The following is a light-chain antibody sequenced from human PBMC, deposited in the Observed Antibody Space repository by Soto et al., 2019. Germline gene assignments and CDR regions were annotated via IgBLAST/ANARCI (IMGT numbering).Light chain of an antibody. J-gene: IGKJ2*01. CDR2: AAS. Sequence: EIILTQSPVTLSASPGERATLSCRASQSLNNDLAWYQHKPGQSPRLLIYAASSRATGVPARFSGSGSGTEFTLTIGGLQSEDFAVYYCQQYNDWRQYTFGQGTRL. V-gene: IGKV3-15*01. CDR3: QQYNDWRQYT. CDR1: QSLNND.